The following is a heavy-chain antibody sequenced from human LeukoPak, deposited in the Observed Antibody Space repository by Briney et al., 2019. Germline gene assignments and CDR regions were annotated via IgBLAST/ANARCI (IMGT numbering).Heavy chain of an antibody. CDR2: ISGSGGST. CDR1: GFTFSSYA. J-gene: IGHJ4*02. CDR3: AKDGGYLSHAYFDY. D-gene: IGHD3-22*01. Sequence: GGSLRLSCAASGFTFSSYAMSWVGQAPGKGLEWVSAISGSGGSTYYADSVKGRFTISRDNSKNTLYLQMNSLRAEDTAVYYCAKDGGYLSHAYFDYWGQGTLVTVSS. V-gene: IGHV3-23*01.